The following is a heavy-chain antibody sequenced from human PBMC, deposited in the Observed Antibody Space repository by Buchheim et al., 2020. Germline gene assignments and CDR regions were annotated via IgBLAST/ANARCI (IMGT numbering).Heavy chain of an antibody. CDR1: GGSISNYY. Sequence: QVQLQESGPGLVEPSETLSLTCTVSGGSISNYYWNWIRQPPGKEMEWIGYIYSSGNTNYNPSLKSRVTISIDTSKNQFSLRLSSVTAADTAVYYCARSPRIASRENWFDPWGQGTL. J-gene: IGHJ5*02. V-gene: IGHV4-59*08. CDR2: IYSSGNT. CDR3: ARSPRIASRENWFDP. D-gene: IGHD6-13*01.